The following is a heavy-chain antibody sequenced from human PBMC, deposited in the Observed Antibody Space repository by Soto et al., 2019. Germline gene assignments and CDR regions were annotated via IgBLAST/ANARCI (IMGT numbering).Heavy chain of an antibody. Sequence: QVQLVESGGGVVQPGRSLRLSCAASGFTFSSYGMHWVRQAPGKGLEWVAVIWYDGSNKYYADSVKGRFTISRDNSKNTLYLQMNSLRAEDTAVYYCARDPHGSGPQGMDVWGQGTTVTVSS. V-gene: IGHV3-33*01. D-gene: IGHD3-10*01. CDR3: ARDPHGSGPQGMDV. CDR2: IWYDGSNK. J-gene: IGHJ6*02. CDR1: GFTFSSYG.